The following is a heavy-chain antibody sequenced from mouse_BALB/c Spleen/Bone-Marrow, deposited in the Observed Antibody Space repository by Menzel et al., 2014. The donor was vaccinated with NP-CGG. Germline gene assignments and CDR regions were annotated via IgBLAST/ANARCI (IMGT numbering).Heavy chain of an antibody. V-gene: IGHV1S81*02. D-gene: IGHD2-14*01. Sequence: QVQLQQSGAELVKPGASVKLSYKASGYTFTSYWMHWVKQRPGQGLEWIGEINPSNGRTNYNEKFKSKATLTVDKSSSTAYMQLSSLTSEDSAVYYCARGGRYDERTWFAYWGQGTLVTVSA. CDR3: ARGGRYDERTWFAY. J-gene: IGHJ3*01. CDR2: INPSNGRT. CDR1: GYTFTSYW.